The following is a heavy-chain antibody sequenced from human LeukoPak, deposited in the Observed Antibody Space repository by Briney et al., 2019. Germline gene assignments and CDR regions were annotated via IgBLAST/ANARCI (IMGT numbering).Heavy chain of an antibody. CDR2: IYYSGST. J-gene: IGHJ5*02. V-gene: IGHV4-39*01. CDR3: ATHPSGITMTEA. Sequence: SETLSLTCTVSGGSISRSSYYWGWVRQPPGKGLEWTGGIYYSGSTYYNPSLRRRVTISVDTSRNQFSLKLSSVTAADPAVYYCATHPSGITMTEAWGQGTLVTVSS. CDR1: GGSISRSSYY. D-gene: IGHD3-22*01.